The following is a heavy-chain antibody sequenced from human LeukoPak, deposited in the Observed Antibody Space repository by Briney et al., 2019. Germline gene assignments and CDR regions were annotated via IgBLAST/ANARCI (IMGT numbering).Heavy chain of an antibody. D-gene: IGHD1-1*01. Sequence: PSETLSLTCTVSGGSISSSSYYWGWIRQPPGKGLEWIGSIYHSGSTYYNPSLKSRVTISVDRSKNQFSLKLSSVTAADTAVYYCARGTGTHHFYYYYGMDVWGQGTTVTVSS. J-gene: IGHJ6*02. V-gene: IGHV4-39*07. CDR1: GGSISSSSYY. CDR3: ARGTGTHHFYYYYGMDV. CDR2: IYHSGST.